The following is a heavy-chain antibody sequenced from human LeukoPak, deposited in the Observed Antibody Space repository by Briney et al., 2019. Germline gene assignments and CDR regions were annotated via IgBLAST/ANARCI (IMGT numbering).Heavy chain of an antibody. CDR2: IKQDGSEK. CDR1: GFTVSSNY. Sequence: GGSLRLSCAASGFTVSSNYMSWVRQAPGKGLEWVANIKQDGSEKYYVDSVKGRFTISRDNAKNSLYLQMNSLRAEDTAVYYCATLRGTLRFGDFDYWAREPWSPSPQ. V-gene: IGHV3-7*01. D-gene: IGHD3-3*01. CDR3: ATLRGTLRFGDFDY. J-gene: IGHJ4*02.